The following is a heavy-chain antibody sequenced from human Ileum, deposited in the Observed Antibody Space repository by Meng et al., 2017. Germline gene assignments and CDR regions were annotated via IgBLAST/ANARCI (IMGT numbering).Heavy chain of an antibody. D-gene: IGHD3-10*01. Sequence: ASVKVSCKASGYTFTGYYISWVRQAPGQGLAWLGRVNPNNGGTNVEHKFQGRITMTWDTSMSTAYMELTRLTCDAAAVFWCVGEPEHIPLWHLPPEWGQGRLVTVSS. J-gene: IGHJ4*02. CDR3: VGEPEHIPLWHLPPE. V-gene: IGHV1-2*02. CDR2: VNPNNGGT. CDR1: GYTFTGYY.